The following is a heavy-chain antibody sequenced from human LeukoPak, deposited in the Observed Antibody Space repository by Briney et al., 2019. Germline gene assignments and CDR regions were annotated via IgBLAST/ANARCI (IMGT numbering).Heavy chain of an antibody. CDR2: ISWNSGSI. CDR3: AKAGLQGFDY. CDR1: GFTFDDYA. V-gene: IGHV3-9*03. J-gene: IGHJ4*02. Sequence: PGRSLRLSCAASGFTFDDYAMHWVRQAPGKGLEWVSGISWNSGSIGYADSVKGRFTISRDNAKNSLYLQMNSPRAEDMALYYCAKAGLQGFDYWGQGTLVTVSS.